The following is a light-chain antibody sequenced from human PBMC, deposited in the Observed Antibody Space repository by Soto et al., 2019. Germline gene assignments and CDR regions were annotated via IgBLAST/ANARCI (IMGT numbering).Light chain of an antibody. J-gene: IGLJ2*01. CDR3: SSFAGNNNLV. Sequence: QSALTQPPSASGSPGQSVTISCTGTSSDVGGYNYVSWYQQNPGKATKLMISKVSTRPSGVPDRFSGAKSGNTASLTVSGLQAEDEADDSCSSFAGNNNLVFGGGTKVTVL. V-gene: IGLV2-8*01. CDR2: KVS. CDR1: SSDVGGYNY.